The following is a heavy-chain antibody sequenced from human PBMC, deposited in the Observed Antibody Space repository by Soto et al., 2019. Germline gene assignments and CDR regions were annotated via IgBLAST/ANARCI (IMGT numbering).Heavy chain of an antibody. D-gene: IGHD1-26*01. J-gene: IGHJ6*02. CDR1: GGTFSSYA. CDR2: IIPIFGTA. CDR3: ARASDMYGIVGATNQRRDYYYYYGMDV. Sequence: ASVKVSCEASGGTFSSYAISWVRQAPGQGLEWMGGIIPIFGTANYAQKFQGRVTITADESTSTAYMELSSLRSEDTAVYYCARASDMYGIVGATNQRRDYYYYYGMDVWGQGTTVTVSS. V-gene: IGHV1-69*13.